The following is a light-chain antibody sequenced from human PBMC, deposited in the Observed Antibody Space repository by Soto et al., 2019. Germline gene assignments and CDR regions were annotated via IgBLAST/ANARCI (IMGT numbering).Light chain of an antibody. J-gene: IGLJ1*01. Sequence: QSALTQPRSVSGSPGQSVTISCTGTSNDVGYYKYVSWYQQHPGKAPKLMIYDVSKRPSGVPDRFSGSKSGSTASLTISGLQAEDEADYYCCSYAGSYTYVFGTGTKVTVL. V-gene: IGLV2-11*01. CDR2: DVS. CDR3: CSYAGSYTYV. CDR1: SNDVGYYKY.